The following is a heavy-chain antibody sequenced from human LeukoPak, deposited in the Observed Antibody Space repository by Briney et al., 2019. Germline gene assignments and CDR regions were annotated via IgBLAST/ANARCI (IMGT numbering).Heavy chain of an antibody. V-gene: IGHV3-15*01. CDR1: GFTFSNAY. D-gene: IGHD1-26*01. Sequence: GGSLGLSCVAPGFTFSNAYMSWVRQAPGRGLEWVGRIKTILDGGRTDYAAPVKGRFTISRDDSKNTLYLQMKSLETVDTAIYYCATDQWEGDFWGQGTLVTVSS. CDR3: ATDQWEGDF. J-gene: IGHJ4*02. CDR2: IKTILDGGRT.